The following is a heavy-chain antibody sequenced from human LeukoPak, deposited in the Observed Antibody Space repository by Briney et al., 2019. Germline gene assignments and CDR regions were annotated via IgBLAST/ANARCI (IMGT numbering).Heavy chain of an antibody. CDR1: AGSISSYY. CDR3: ARGTTMVRGVVGYYYGMDV. D-gene: IGHD3-10*01. J-gene: IGHJ6*02. CDR2: IYTSGST. Sequence: PSETLSLTCTVSAGSISSYYWSWIRQPAGKGLEWIGRIYTSGSTNYNPSLKSRVTMSVDTSKNQFSLKLSSVTAADTAVYYCARGTTMVRGVVGYYYGMDVWGQGTTATVSS. V-gene: IGHV4-4*07.